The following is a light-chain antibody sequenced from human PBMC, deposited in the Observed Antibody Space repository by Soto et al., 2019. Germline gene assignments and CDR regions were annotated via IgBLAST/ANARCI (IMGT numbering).Light chain of an antibody. CDR1: GSNIGSNV. J-gene: IGLJ2*01. CDR3: AAWDDSLTGLL. Sequence: QSVLTQPPSASGTPGQRVTFSCSGSGSNIGSNVVNWYQQLPGTAPKLLIYFNTQPPSGVPGRFSGSKSGTSASLSISGLQSEDEADYYCAAWDDSLTGLLIGGGTKVTVL. CDR2: FNT. V-gene: IGLV1-44*01.